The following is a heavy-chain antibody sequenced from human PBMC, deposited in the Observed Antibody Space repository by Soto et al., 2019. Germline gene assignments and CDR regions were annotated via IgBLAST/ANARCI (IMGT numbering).Heavy chain of an antibody. V-gene: IGHV4-31*03. D-gene: IGHD3-10*01. J-gene: IGHJ5*02. CDR3: AREGGKGHMVRGDIWFDP. Sequence: QVQLQESGPGLVKPSQTLSLTCTVSGGSISSGGYYWSWIRQHPGKGLEWIGYIYYSGSTYYNPSLKSRVTISVDTSKNQFSLKLSSVTAADTAVYYCAREGGKGHMVRGDIWFDPWGQGTLVTVSS. CDR1: GGSISSGGYY. CDR2: IYYSGST.